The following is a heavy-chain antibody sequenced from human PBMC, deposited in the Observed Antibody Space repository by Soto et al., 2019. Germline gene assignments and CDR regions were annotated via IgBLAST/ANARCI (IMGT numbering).Heavy chain of an antibody. Sequence: QVQLVQSGPDLKRPGASLKVSCKASGYTFTSYGISWVRQAPGQGLEWMAWISPLKGRTQYPQKAQGRVTLSTDTSSNTAYMEMTPLRVDDTAVYYCAMDYGDRPEYFKHWGQGTLVTVS. J-gene: IGHJ1*01. CDR2: ISPLKGRT. CDR3: AMDYGDRPEYFKH. V-gene: IGHV1-18*04. CDR1: GYTFTSYG. D-gene: IGHD4-17*01.